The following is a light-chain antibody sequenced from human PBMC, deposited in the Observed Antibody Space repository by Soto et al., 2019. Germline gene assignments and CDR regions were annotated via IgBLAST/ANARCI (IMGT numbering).Light chain of an antibody. Sequence: QAVVTQEPSFSVSPGGTVTLTCGLNSGSVSANNYASWYQQTPGQAPRTLIYNTNTHSSGVPDRFSGSILGNRAALTITGAQADDEGDYYCLLYIHSGTVVGSGTVVFGGGTQLTVL. J-gene: IGLJ3*02. CDR3: LLYIHSGTVVGSGTVV. V-gene: IGLV8-61*01. CDR2: NTN. CDR1: SGSVSANNY.